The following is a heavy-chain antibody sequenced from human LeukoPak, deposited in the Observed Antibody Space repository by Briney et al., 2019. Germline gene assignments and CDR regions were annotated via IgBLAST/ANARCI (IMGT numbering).Heavy chain of an antibody. Sequence: SETLSLTCTVSGGSISSGDYYWSWIRQPPGKGLEWIGYIYYSGSTYYNPSLKSRVTISVDTSKNQLSLKLSSVTAADTAVYYCARGAPGGNDYGDYWGQGTLVTVSS. V-gene: IGHV4-30-4*02. CDR3: ARGAPGGNDYGDY. CDR1: GGSISSGDYY. J-gene: IGHJ4*02. CDR2: IYYSGST.